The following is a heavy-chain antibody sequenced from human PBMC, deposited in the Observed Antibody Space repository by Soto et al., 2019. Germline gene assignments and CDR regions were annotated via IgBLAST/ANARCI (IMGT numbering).Heavy chain of an antibody. J-gene: IGHJ4*02. Sequence: QVQLVQSGAEVKKPGASVKVSCKASGYTFTSYGITWVRQAPGQGLEWMGWISAYNANTYYAQKLQGRVTMTTDTATSTAYMERRSLKADDTAVYYCARGGSSSRRTDYWGQGTLVTVSS. CDR1: GYTFTSYG. D-gene: IGHD6-6*01. CDR2: ISAYNANT. V-gene: IGHV1-18*01. CDR3: ARGGSSSRRTDY.